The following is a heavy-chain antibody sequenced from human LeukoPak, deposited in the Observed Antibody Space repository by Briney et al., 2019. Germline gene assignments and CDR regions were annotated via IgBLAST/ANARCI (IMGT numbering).Heavy chain of an antibody. CDR3: ARERGYFDY. J-gene: IGHJ4*02. Sequence: GGSQRLSCAASGFTFSSFGMHCVRHAPGKGLEWVSVIWYDGSNKYYADSVKGRFTISRDNSKNTLYLQMNRLRAEDTAVYYCARERGYFDYWGQGTLVTVSS. D-gene: IGHD3-16*01. CDR1: GFTFSSFG. V-gene: IGHV3-33*01. CDR2: IWYDGSNK.